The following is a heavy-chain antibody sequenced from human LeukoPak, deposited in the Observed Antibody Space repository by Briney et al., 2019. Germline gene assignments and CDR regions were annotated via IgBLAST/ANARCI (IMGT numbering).Heavy chain of an antibody. V-gene: IGHV3-30*04. Sequence: GGSLRLSCAASEFTFSSYAMHWVRQAPGKGLEWVAVISYDGSNKYYADSVKGRFTISRDNSKNTLYLQMNSLRAEDTAVYYCASETFPHIAVAGNPSYWGQGTLVTVSS. CDR2: ISYDGSNK. D-gene: IGHD6-19*01. J-gene: IGHJ4*02. CDR1: EFTFSSYA. CDR3: ASETFPHIAVAGNPSY.